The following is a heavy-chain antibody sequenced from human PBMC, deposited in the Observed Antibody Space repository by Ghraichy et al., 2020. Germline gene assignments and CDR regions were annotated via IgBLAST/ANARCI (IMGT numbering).Heavy chain of an antibody. CDR2: IYYSGST. D-gene: IGHD2-15*01. Sequence: SETLSLTCTVSGGSISSYYWSWIRQPPGKGLEWIGYIYYSGSTNYNPSLKSRVTISVDTSKNQFSLKLSSVTTADTAVYYCARSCSGGSCYLDYWGQGTLVTAPS. CDR3: ARSCSGGSCYLDY. J-gene: IGHJ4*02. V-gene: IGHV4-59*01. CDR1: GGSISSYY.